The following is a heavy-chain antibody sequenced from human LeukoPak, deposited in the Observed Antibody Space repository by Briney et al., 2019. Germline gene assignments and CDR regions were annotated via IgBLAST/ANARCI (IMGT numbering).Heavy chain of an antibody. Sequence: PPGGSLRLSCAASGVIFSNYNMNWVRQTPGKGLEWLSYISSSSGTIYYADSVKGRFTISGDNAKNSLYLQMNSLRAEDTAVYYCARALGYSYGYAVDYWGQGTLVTVSS. CDR1: GVIFSNYN. CDR3: ARALGYSYGYAVDY. CDR2: ISSSSGTI. D-gene: IGHD5-18*01. J-gene: IGHJ4*02. V-gene: IGHV3-48*01.